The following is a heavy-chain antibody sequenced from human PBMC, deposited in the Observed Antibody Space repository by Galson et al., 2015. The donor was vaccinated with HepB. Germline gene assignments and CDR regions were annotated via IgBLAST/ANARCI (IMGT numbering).Heavy chain of an antibody. J-gene: IGHJ4*02. CDR2: IKSKTDGGTT. D-gene: IGHD3-3*01. Sequence: SLRLSCAASGFTFSNAWMSWVRQAPGKGLEWVGRIKSKTDGGTTDYAAPVKGRFTISRDDSKNTLYLQMNSLKTEDAAVYYCTTAFIVLEWLLKPFDYWGQGTLVTVSS. V-gene: IGHV3-15*01. CDR3: TTAFIVLEWLLKPFDY. CDR1: GFTFSNAW.